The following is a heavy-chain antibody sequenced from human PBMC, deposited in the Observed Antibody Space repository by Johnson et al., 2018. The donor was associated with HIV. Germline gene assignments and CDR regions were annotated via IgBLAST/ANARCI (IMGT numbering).Heavy chain of an antibody. J-gene: IGHJ3*02. CDR3: ALSYSLDAFDI. Sequence: QVQLVESGGGVVQPGRSLRLSCAASGFTFSRYAMHWVRQAPGKGPEWVAVVSFDTINKDYADSVKGRFTISRDNAKNSLYLQMNSLRAEDTAVYYCALSYSLDAFDIWGQGTMVTVSS. CDR2: VSFDTINK. D-gene: IGHD2-21*01. V-gene: IGHV3-30*04. CDR1: GFTFSRYA.